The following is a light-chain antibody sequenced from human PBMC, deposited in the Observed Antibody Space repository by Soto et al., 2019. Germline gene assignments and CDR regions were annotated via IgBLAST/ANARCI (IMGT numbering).Light chain of an antibody. CDR1: HSVLFGSNNH. CDR3: QRYYGTPLT. V-gene: IGKV4-1*01. Sequence: DFVMTQSPDSLAVSLGERATINCKSSHSVLFGSNNHLAWYQQKSGQPPKLLINWASTRESGVPDRFSGSGSGTDFTLTISSLQAEDVAVYYCQRYYGTPLTFGGGTKVEIK. CDR2: WAS. J-gene: IGKJ4*01.